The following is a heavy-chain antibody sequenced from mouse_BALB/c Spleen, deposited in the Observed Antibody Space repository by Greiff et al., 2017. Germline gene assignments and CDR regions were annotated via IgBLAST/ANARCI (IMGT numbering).Heavy chain of an antibody. CDR1: GFSLTSYG. V-gene: IGHV2-4-1*01. D-gene: IGHD2-10*02. Sequence: QVQLQQSGPGLVQPSQSLSITCTVSGFSLTSYGVHWVRQSPGKGLEWLGVIWSGGSTDYNAAFISRLSISKDNSKSQVFFKMNSLQADDTAIYYCATNQRVYGRWYAMDYWGQGTSVTVSS. CDR3: ATNQRVYGRWYAMDY. J-gene: IGHJ4*01. CDR2: IWSGGST.